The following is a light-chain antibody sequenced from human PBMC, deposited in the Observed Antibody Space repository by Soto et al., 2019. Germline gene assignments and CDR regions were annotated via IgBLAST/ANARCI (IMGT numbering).Light chain of an antibody. J-gene: IGKJ1*01. CDR1: QTIRSW. V-gene: IGKV1-5*03. CDR3: PMYDRYSWM. CDR2: KAS. Sequence: DMQMTQSPSALSAXVGDRVAIAVRASQTIRSWLAWFQQKPGKAPNLLIYKASSLRGGVPSRFSGSGSGKEFRLKVSSVRTDDSATHFRPMYDRYSWMCGEGTKVDIK.